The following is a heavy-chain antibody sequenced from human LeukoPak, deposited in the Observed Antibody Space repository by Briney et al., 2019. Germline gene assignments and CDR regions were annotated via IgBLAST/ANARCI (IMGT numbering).Heavy chain of an antibody. D-gene: IGHD6-13*01. V-gene: IGHV3-23*01. CDR1: GFTFSSYA. CDR2: ISGSGGST. CDR3: AKGRVAAADYPDAFDI. Sequence: GGSLRLSCAASGFTFSSYAMSWVRQAPGKGLEWVSAISGSGGSTYYADSVKGRFTISRDNSKNTLYLQMNSLRAEDTAVYYCAKGRVAAADYPDAFDIWGQGTMVTVSS. J-gene: IGHJ3*02.